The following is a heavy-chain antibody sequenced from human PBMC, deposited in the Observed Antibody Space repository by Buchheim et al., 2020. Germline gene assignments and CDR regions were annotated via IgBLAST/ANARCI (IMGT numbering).Heavy chain of an antibody. V-gene: IGHV3-23*01. CDR2: ITCSGAIT. CDR3: AKRISGWYYVDY. CDR1: GFTFSSYA. J-gene: IGHJ4*02. D-gene: IGHD6-19*01. Sequence: EVQLLESGGGLVQPGGSLRLSCAASGFTFSSYAMSWVRQAPGKGLEWVSAITCSGAITYYADSVRGRFTISRDNSKNTLYLQMNSLRAEDTAVYFCAKRISGWYYVDYWGRGTL.